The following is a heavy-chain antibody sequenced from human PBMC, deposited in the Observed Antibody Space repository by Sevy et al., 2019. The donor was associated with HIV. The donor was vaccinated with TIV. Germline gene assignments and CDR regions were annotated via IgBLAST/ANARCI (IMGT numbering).Heavy chain of an antibody. CDR1: GGSITSLY. CDR3: AGENAWGRGYS. CDR2: IYYNGHI. V-gene: IGHV4-59*08. Sequence: SETLSLTCTVSGGSITSLYWNWIRQPPGKGLEWIANIYYNGHINYSPSLKSRVTLSLDTFKNQFSLRLSSVTAADTAMYYCAGENAWGRGYSWGQGTLVTVSS. D-gene: IGHD1-26*01. J-gene: IGHJ4*02.